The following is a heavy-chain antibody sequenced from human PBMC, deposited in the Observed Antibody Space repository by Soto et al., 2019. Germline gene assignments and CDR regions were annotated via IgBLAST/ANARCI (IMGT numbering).Heavy chain of an antibody. J-gene: IGHJ5*02. V-gene: IGHV3-30*03. CDR2: ISYDGSNK. CDR1: GFTFSSYG. D-gene: IGHD3-3*01. Sequence: PGGSLRLSCAASGFTFSSYGMHWVRQAPGKGLEWVAVISYDGSNKYYADSVKGRFTISRDNSKNTLYLQMNSLRAEDTAVYYCASDGFWSGYYTSNWFDPWGQGTLVTVSS. CDR3: ASDGFWSGYYTSNWFDP.